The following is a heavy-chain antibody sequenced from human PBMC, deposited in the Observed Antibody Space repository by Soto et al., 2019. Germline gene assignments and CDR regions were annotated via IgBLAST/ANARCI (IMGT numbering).Heavy chain of an antibody. CDR1: GFTFSSYA. CDR2: FTASGGRT. V-gene: IGHV3-23*01. CDR3: AKDTRYADYLRWIDS. J-gene: IGHJ5*01. D-gene: IGHD4-17*01. Sequence: EVHLLESGGGLVQPGGSLRLSCTASGFTFSSYAMTWVRQAPGRGLEGVSGFTASGGRTFYADSVKGRFTISRDNSRSTLYLQMNSLRSEDTAVYYCAKDTRYADYLRWIDSWGQGTLVTVSS.